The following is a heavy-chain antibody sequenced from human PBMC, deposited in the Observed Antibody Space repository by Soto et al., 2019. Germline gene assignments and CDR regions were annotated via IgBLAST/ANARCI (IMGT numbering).Heavy chain of an antibody. CDR1: GGSIRSSSYY. Sequence: QLQLQESGPGLVKPSETLSLTCTVSGGSIRSSSYYWGWIRQPPRKGPAWIVSIYYSGSTYYNPSLKSRVTISVDRSTNRFSLKLSSVTAAVTAVYYCARQGVTIIVVGYWGQGTLVTVSS. V-gene: IGHV4-39*01. J-gene: IGHJ4*02. D-gene: IGHD3-22*01. CDR3: ARQGVTIIVVGY. CDR2: IYYSGST.